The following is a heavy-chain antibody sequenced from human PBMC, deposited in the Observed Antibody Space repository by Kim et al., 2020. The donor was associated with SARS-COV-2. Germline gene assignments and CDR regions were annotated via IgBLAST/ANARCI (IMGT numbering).Heavy chain of an antibody. CDR3: ARSMAFDY. V-gene: IGHV1-3*01. CDR2: NGNT. J-gene: IGHJ4*02. Sequence: NGNTTYSQKFQGRVINSRDTSASTAYMELSSLRSEDTAVYYCARSMAFDYWGQGTLVTVSS. D-gene: IGHD6-6*01.